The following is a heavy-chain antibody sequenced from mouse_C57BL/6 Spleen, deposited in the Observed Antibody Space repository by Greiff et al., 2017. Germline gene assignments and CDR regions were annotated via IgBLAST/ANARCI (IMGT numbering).Heavy chain of an antibody. Sequence: QVQLQQPGAELVMPGASVKLSCKASGYTFTSYWMHWVKPRPGQGLEWIGEIDPSDSYTNYNQKFKGKSTLTVDKSSSTAYMQLSSLTSEDSAVYYCARWFYGSSYADYWGQGTTLTVSS. J-gene: IGHJ2*01. CDR3: ARWFYGSSYADY. CDR2: IDPSDSYT. V-gene: IGHV1-69*01. D-gene: IGHD1-1*01. CDR1: GYTFTSYW.